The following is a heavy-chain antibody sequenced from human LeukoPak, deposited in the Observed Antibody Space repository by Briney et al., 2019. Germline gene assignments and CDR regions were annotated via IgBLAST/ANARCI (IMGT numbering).Heavy chain of an antibody. J-gene: IGHJ3*02. Sequence: PGGSLRLSCAASGFTFSSYGMHWVRQAPGKGLEWAAVISYDGSNKYYADSVKGRFTISRDNSKNTLYLQMNSLRTEDTAVYYCAKGAIWYGDYWGAFDIWGQGTMVTVSS. CDR2: ISYDGSNK. D-gene: IGHD4-17*01. CDR3: AKGAIWYGDYWGAFDI. V-gene: IGHV3-30*18. CDR1: GFTFSSYG.